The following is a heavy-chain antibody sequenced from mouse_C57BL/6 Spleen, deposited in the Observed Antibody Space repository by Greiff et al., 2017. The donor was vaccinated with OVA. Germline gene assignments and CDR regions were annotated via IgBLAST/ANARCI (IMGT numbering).Heavy chain of an antibody. CDR3: ARHGWDVWYFDV. J-gene: IGHJ1*03. CDR1: GFTFSSYT. D-gene: IGHD4-1*01. V-gene: IGHV5-9*01. Sequence: EVKLVESGGGLVKPGGSLKLSCAASGFTFSSYTMSWVRQTPEKRLEWVATISGGGGNTYYPDSVKGRFTISRDNAKNTLYLQMSSLRSEDTALDYCARHGWDVWYFDVWGTGTTVTVSS. CDR2: ISGGGGNT.